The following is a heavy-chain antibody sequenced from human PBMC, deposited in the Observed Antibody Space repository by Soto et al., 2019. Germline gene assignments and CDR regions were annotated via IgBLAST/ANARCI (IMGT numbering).Heavy chain of an antibody. CDR3: ARYSNNWFQTEGMDV. V-gene: IGHV4-4*07. Sequence: SETLSLTCTVSVDSITTYYWSWIRQPAGKGLEWIGRIDASGNTNYNPSLNSRVTMSIDTSKKQFSLRLTSVTAADTAIYYCARYSNNWFQTEGMDVWGQGTTVTVS. CDR1: VDSITTYY. D-gene: IGHD6-13*01. CDR2: IDASGNT. J-gene: IGHJ6*02.